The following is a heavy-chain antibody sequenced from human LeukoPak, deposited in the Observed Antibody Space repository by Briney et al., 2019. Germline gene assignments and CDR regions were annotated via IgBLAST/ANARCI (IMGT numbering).Heavy chain of an antibody. CDR1: GYTFTSYG. CDR3: ARLNLRGYSYGRDFDY. CDR2: ISAYNGNT. V-gene: IGHV1-18*01. Sequence: SQKVSFKASGYTFTSYGVSWVRQAPGQGLEWMGWISAYNGNTNYAQKLQGRVTMTTDTSTSTAYMGLRSLRSDDTAVYYCARLNLRGYSYGRDFDYWGQGTLVTVSS. J-gene: IGHJ4*02. D-gene: IGHD5-18*01.